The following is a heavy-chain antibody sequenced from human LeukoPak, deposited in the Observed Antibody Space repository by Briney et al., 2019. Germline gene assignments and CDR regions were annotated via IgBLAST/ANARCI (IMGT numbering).Heavy chain of an antibody. V-gene: IGHV1-2*02. Sequence: ASVKVSCMASGYTFTGYYMHWVRQAPGQGLEWMGWINPNSGGTNYAQKFQGRVTMTRDTSISTSYMELSRLRSDDTAVYYCARGGVFGVVLNWFDPWGQGTLVTVSS. CDR1: GYTFTGYY. CDR3: ARGGVFGVVLNWFDP. D-gene: IGHD3-3*01. J-gene: IGHJ5*02. CDR2: INPNSGGT.